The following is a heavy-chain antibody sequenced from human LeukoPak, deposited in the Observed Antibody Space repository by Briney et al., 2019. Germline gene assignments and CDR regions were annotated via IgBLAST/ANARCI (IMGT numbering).Heavy chain of an antibody. J-gene: IGHJ4*02. V-gene: IGHV3-48*04. D-gene: IGHD6-13*01. Sequence: GGSLRLSCAASGFTFSSYNMNWVRQAPGKGLEWVSYISSSSSTIYYADSVKGRFTISRDNAKKSLYLQMNSLRAEDTAVYYCAREMAAAGTDWGQGTLVTVSS. CDR2: ISSSSSTI. CDR1: GFTFSSYN. CDR3: AREMAAAGTD.